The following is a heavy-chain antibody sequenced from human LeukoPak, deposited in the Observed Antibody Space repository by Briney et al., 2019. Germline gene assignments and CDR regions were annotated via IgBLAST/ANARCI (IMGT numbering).Heavy chain of an antibody. Sequence: SETLSLTCTVSGGSISSGSYYWSWIRQPPGKGLEWIGYIYYSGSTNYNPSLKSRVTISVDTSKNQFSLKLSSVTAADTAVYYCAGYDFWSGYYWDYWGQGTLVTVSS. V-gene: IGHV4-61*01. CDR2: IYYSGST. J-gene: IGHJ4*02. CDR1: GGSISSGSYY. D-gene: IGHD3-3*01. CDR3: AGYDFWSGYYWDY.